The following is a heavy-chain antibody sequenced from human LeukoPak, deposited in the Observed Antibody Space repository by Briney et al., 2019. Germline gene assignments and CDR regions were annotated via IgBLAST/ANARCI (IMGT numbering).Heavy chain of an antibody. CDR2: ISDSGGST. D-gene: IGHD2-15*01. CDR3: VRGYSFGPYGMDV. J-gene: IGHJ6*04. CDR1: GFPFSSYA. Sequence: TRGSPRLSCSASGFPFSSYAMHWVCQAPGKGLEYVSAISDSGGSTYYADSVKGRFTISRDNSKNTLYLQMSSLRAEDTAVYFCVRGYSFGPYGMDVWGEGTSASVSS. V-gene: IGHV3-64D*09.